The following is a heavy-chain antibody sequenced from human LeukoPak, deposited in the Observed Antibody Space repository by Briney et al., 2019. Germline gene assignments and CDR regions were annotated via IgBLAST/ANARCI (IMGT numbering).Heavy chain of an antibody. V-gene: IGHV4-61*02. CDR1: GGSISSGSYY. Sequence: PSETLSLTCTVSGGSISSGSYYWSWIRQPAGKGLEWIGRIYTSGSTNYNPSLKSRVTISVDTSKNQFSLKLSSVTAADTAVYYCARDSLARPRSMDVWGQGTTVTVSS. CDR2: IYTSGST. CDR3: ARDSLARPRSMDV. J-gene: IGHJ6*02.